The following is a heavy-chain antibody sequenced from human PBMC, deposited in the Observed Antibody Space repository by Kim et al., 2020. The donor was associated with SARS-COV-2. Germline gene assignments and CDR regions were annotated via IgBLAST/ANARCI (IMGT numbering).Heavy chain of an antibody. CDR3: VKDYCSSSTCYGSYYYFYGMDG. V-gene: IGHV3-30*18. J-gene: IGHJ6*02. D-gene: IGHD6-13*01. Sequence: GGSLRLSCAASRFTFTQFGMHWVRRAPGKGLEWVAYISYDGGLKHYAKSVKGRFTISRDNSKSALYLQMDSLRAEDTAVYYCVKDYCSSSTCYGSYYYFYGMDGWGQGTTVTVSS. CDR2: ISYDGGLK. CDR1: RFTFTQFG.